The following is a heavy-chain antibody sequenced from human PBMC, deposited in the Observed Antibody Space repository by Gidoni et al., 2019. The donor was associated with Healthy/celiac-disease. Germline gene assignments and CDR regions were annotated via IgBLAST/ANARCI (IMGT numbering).Heavy chain of an antibody. CDR2: IWYDGSNK. J-gene: IGHJ4*02. Sequence: QVQLVESGGGVVQPGRSLRLSCAASGFTFSSYGMHWVRQAPGKGLEWVAVIWYDGSNKYYADSVKGRFTISRDNSKNTLYLQMNSLRAEDTAVYYCARGYWYSSSAELDYWGQGTLVTVSS. CDR3: ARGYWYSSSAELDY. CDR1: GFTFSSYG. V-gene: IGHV3-33*01. D-gene: IGHD6-6*01.